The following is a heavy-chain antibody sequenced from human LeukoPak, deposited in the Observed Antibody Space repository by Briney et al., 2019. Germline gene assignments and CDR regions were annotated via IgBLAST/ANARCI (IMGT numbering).Heavy chain of an antibody. CDR2: IKQDGDEK. Sequence: GGSLRLSCAASGFTFSSCWMSWVRQAPGKGLEWVANIKQDGDEKYYVDSVKGRFTISRDNAKNSLYLQMNSLRAEDTAVYYCARSEVVPAALDYWGQGTLVTVSS. V-gene: IGHV3-7*01. CDR3: ARSEVVPAALDY. J-gene: IGHJ4*02. CDR1: GFTFSSCW. D-gene: IGHD2-2*01.